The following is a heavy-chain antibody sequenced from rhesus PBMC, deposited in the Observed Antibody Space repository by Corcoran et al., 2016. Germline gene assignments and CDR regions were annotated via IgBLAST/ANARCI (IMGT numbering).Heavy chain of an antibody. CDR1: GGSISGYY. V-gene: IGHV4S5*01. J-gene: IGHJ4*01. D-gene: IGHD5-24*01. CDR2: IGGSSGST. Sequence: QVQLEEPGPGLVKPSETLSLTCAVSGGSISGYYWNWIRQPPGKGLEGIGYIGGSSGSTDHNPSLKSRCTISTDTSKNQLSLRLSSVTAADTTVYYCASHRRYSGYSKFDYWGQGVLVTVSS. CDR3: ASHRRYSGYSKFDY.